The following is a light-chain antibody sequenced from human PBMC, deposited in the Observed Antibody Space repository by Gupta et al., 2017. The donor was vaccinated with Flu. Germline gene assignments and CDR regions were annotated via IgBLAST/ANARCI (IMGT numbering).Light chain of an antibody. J-gene: IGKJ1*01. CDR2: HAS. CDR3: QQRSNLRT. V-gene: IGKV3-11*01. CDR1: QSVGSS. Sequence: EIVLTQSPATLSLSPGERATLSCRASQSVGSSLAWYQQKPGQAPRLLIYHASNRATGIAARFSGSGSGTDFTLTISRLEPEDFAVYYWQQRSNLRTFGQGTKVEMK.